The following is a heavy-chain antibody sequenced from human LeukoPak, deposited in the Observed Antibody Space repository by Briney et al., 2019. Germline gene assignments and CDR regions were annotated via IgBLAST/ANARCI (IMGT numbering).Heavy chain of an antibody. Sequence: GGSLRLSCAASGFTFSSYWMSWVRQAPGKGLEWVANIKQDGSEKYYVDSVKGRFTISRDNAKNSLYLQLTSLRAEDTAVYYCATRYCTISACRASSYKSFDVWGKGTTVTVSS. J-gene: IGHJ6*04. D-gene: IGHD2-8*01. CDR2: IKQDGSEK. CDR1: GFTFSSYW. V-gene: IGHV3-7*01. CDR3: ATRYCTISACRASSYKSFDV.